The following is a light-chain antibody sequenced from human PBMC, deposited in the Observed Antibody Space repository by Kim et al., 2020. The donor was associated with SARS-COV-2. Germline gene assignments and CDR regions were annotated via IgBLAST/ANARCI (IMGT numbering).Light chain of an antibody. J-gene: IGLJ3*02. Sequence: SYELTQPPSVSVAPGQTARITCGGNNIGSKGVHWCQQKPGQAPILVIYYDSDRPSGIPERFSGSKSGNTATLTINRVEAGDEADYVCQVWDVGHPVFVGG. CDR3: QVWDVGHPV. CDR2: YDS. V-gene: IGLV3-21*04. CDR1: NIGSKG.